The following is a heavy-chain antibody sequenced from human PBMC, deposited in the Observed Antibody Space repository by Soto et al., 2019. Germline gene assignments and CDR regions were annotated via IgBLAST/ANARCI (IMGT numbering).Heavy chain of an antibody. Sequence: GGSLRLSCAASGFTFSSYSMNWVRQAPGKGLEWVSAISGSGGSTYYADSVKGRFTISRDNSKNTLYLQMNSLRAEDTAVYYCGKSGYYYDSSGYLVTVWGQGTLVTVSS. CDR3: GKSGYYYDSSGYLVTV. V-gene: IGHV3-23*01. CDR2: ISGSGGST. CDR1: GFTFSSYS. J-gene: IGHJ4*02. D-gene: IGHD3-22*01.